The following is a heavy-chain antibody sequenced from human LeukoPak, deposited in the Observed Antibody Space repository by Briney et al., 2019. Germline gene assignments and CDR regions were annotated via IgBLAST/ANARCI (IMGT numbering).Heavy chain of an antibody. Sequence: SETLSLTCTVSGGSISSYYWSWFRQPPGKGLEWIGYIYYSGSTNYNPSLKSRVTISVDTSKNQFSLKLSSVTAADTAVYYCARDIGYCSGGSCYLDAFDIWGQGTMVTVSS. CDR2: IYYSGST. CDR3: ARDIGYCSGGSCYLDAFDI. J-gene: IGHJ3*02. V-gene: IGHV4-59*01. CDR1: GGSISSYY. D-gene: IGHD2-15*01.